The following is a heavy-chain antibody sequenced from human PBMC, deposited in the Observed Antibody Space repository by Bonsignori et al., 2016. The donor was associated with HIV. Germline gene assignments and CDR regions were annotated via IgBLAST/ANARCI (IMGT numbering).Heavy chain of an antibody. V-gene: IGHV3-21*01. CDR2: ISSSSSYI. D-gene: IGHD6-19*01. CDR3: ARVAPGIAVAGNDY. J-gene: IGHJ4*02. Sequence: WIRQPPGKGLEWVSSISSSSSYIYYADSVKGRFTISRDNAKNSLYLQMNSLRAEDTAVYYCARVAPGIAVAGNDYWGQGTLVTVSS.